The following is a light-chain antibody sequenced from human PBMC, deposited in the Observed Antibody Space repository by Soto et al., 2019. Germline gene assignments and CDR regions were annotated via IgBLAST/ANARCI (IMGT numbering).Light chain of an antibody. CDR2: DAS. J-gene: IGKJ3*01. V-gene: IGKV3-11*01. CDR1: QSVSRY. CDR3: QYSNNRPFT. Sequence: EIVLTQSPATLSLSPGERAILSCRASQSVSRYLAWYQQKPGQAPRLLIYDASNRATGIPARFSGSGSGTDFTLTISSLEPEDFAVYYCQYSNNRPFTFGPGTKVDVK.